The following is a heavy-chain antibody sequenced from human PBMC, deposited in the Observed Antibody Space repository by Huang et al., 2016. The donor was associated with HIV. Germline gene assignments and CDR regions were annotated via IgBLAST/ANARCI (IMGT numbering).Heavy chain of an antibody. CDR1: GGSVNSVGQH. D-gene: IGHD2-21*01. CDR3: ARIDGLLPFDH. Sequence: QVQLQESGPGLLKPSEALFLTCNVSGGSVNSVGQHWGWIRQPPRKGLEWIGSLYFVGCTYFNPSLNRRVTIATDTSKNEVSLTVWFVTPSDTAVYHCARIDGLLPFDHWCPGVLVTVSS. CDR2: LYFVGCT. J-gene: IGHJ4*02. V-gene: IGHV4-39*01.